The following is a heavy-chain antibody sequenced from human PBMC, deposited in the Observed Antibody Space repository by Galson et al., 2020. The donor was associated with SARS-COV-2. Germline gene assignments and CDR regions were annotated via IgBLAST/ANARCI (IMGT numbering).Heavy chain of an antibody. V-gene: IGHV2-26*01. CDR3: ARILGWPRTHVYYYGMDV. J-gene: IGHJ6*02. CDR1: GFSLSNARMG. CDR2: IFSNDEK. Sequence: ESGPTLVKPTETLTLTCTVSGFSLSNARMGVSWIRQPPGKALEWLAHIFSNDEKSYSTSLKSRLTISKDTSKSQVVLTMTNMDPVDTATYYCARILGWPRTHVYYYGMDVWGQGTTVTVSS. D-gene: IGHD2-15*01.